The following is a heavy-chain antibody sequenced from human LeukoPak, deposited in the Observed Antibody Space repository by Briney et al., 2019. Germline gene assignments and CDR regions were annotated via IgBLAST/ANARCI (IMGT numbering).Heavy chain of an antibody. J-gene: IGHJ6*03. CDR2: IRQDGSEK. CDR3: ARDGRVRPHKGVYYYYYYMDV. CDR1: GFTFSSYW. V-gene: IGHV3-7*01. Sequence: GGSLRLSCAASGFTFSSYWMSWLRQAPGEGLEWVANIRQDGSEKYYVDSVKGRFTISRDNTKNSLYLQMNSLRAEDKAVYYCARDGRVRPHKGVYYYYYYMDVWGKGTTVTVSS. D-gene: IGHD3-10*01.